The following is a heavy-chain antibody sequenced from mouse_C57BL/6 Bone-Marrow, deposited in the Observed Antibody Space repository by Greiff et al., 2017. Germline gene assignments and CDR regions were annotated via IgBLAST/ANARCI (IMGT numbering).Heavy chain of an antibody. D-gene: IGHD1-1*01. CDR3: ARGYGASY. CDR2: INPNNGGT. CDR1: GYTFTDYY. Sequence: EVQLQQSGPELVKPGASVKISCKASGYTFTDYYMNWVKQSHGKSLEWIGDINPNNGGTSYNQKFKGKATLTVDKPSSTAYRELRSLTSEDSAVYYCARGYGASYWGKGTTLTVSS. J-gene: IGHJ2*01. V-gene: IGHV1-26*01.